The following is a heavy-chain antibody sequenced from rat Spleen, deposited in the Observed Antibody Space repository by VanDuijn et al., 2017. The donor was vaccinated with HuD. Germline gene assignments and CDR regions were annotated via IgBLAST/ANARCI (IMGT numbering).Heavy chain of an antibody. CDR2: INNAGIT. V-gene: IGHV3-3*01. Sequence: EVQLQESGPGLVKPSQSLSLTCSVTGYSITSSYRWNWIRKFPGNKLEWMGYINNAGITDYNPSLKSRISITRDTSKNQFFLQVNSVTTEDTATYYCARDNNYKAYWGQGVMVTVSS. CDR3: ARDNNYKAY. J-gene: IGHJ2*01. CDR1: GYSITSSYR. D-gene: IGHD1-10*01.